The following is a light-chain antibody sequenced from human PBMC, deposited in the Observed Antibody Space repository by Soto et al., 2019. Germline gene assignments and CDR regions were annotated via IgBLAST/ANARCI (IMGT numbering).Light chain of an antibody. J-gene: IGLJ2*01. CDR1: SSDVGGYHY. V-gene: IGLV2-8*01. Sequence: QSALTQPPSASGSPGQSVTISCTGTSSDVGGYHYVSWYQQHPGKAPKLMIYEVSKRPSGVPDRFSGSKSGNTASLTVSGLQAEDEADYYCSSYAGSNNHVLFGGETKLTVL. CDR3: SSYAGSNNHVL. CDR2: EVS.